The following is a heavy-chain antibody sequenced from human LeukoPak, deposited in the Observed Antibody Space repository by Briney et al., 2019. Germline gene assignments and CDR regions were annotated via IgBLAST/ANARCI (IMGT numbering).Heavy chain of an antibody. Sequence: GGSLRLSCEASGFTFSSCAMHWVRQARGKGLEWVAVIWYDGSNKYYVDSVKGRFTISRDNSKNTLYLQMNSLRAEDTAVYYCAREASPKALGYWGQGTLVTVSS. CDR2: IWYDGSNK. CDR3: AREASPKALGY. CDR1: GFTFSSCA. J-gene: IGHJ4*02. V-gene: IGHV3-33*01.